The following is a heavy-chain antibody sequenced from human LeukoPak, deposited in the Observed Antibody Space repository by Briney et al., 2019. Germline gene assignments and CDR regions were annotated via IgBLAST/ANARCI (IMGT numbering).Heavy chain of an antibody. CDR1: GGSISSYY. V-gene: IGHV4-59*08. CDR2: IYYSGST. Sequence: PSETLSLTCTVSGGSISSYYWSWIRQPPGKGLEWIGYIYYSGSTNYNPSLKSRVTMSVDTSKNQFSLKLSSVTAADTAVYYCARHFNPLYYFDCWGQGTLVTVSS. CDR3: ARHFNPLYYFDC. J-gene: IGHJ4*02.